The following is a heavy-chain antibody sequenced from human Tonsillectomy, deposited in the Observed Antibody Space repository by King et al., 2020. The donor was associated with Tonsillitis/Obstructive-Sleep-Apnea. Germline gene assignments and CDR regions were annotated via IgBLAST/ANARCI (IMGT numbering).Heavy chain of an antibody. CDR2: ISWIGGII. CDR3: AKAREWLRLPAGFDY. Sequence: QLVQSGGGMEQPGRSLRLSCAASGFTFDEHAMHWVRQAPGKGLEWVSGISWIGGIIGYADSVKGRFTISRDNAKNSLYLQMNSLRPDDTALYYCAKAREWLRLPAGFDYWGQGILVTVSS. J-gene: IGHJ4*02. D-gene: IGHD5-12*01. CDR1: GFTFDEHA. V-gene: IGHV3-9*01.